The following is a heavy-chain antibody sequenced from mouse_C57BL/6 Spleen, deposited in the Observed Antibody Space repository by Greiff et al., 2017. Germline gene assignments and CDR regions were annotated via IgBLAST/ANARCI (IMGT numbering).Heavy chain of an antibody. Sequence: EVMLVESGEGLVKPGGSLKLSCAASGFTFSSYAMSWVRQTPEQRLEWVAYISSGGDYIYYADTVKGRFTISRDNARNTLYLQMSSLKSEDTAMYYCTRDYYGSSYGTGSWFAYWGQGTLVTVSA. D-gene: IGHD1-1*01. CDR2: ISSGGDYI. V-gene: IGHV5-9-1*02. J-gene: IGHJ3*01. CDR1: GFTFSSYA. CDR3: TRDYYGSSYGTGSWFAY.